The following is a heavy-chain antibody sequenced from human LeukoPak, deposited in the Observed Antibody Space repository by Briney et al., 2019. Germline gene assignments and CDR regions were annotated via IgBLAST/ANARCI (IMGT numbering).Heavy chain of an antibody. J-gene: IGHJ4*02. CDR3: AKDSARYCSSTSCPHFDY. D-gene: IGHD2-2*01. V-gene: IGHV3-23*01. CDR1: GFTFSSSA. CDR2: ISGSGGST. Sequence: PGGSLRLSCAASGFTFSSSAMSWVRQAPGKGLEWVSAISGSGGSTYYADSVKGRFTISRDNSKNTLYLQMNSLRAEDTAVYYCAKDSARYCSSTSCPHFDYWGQGTLVTVSS.